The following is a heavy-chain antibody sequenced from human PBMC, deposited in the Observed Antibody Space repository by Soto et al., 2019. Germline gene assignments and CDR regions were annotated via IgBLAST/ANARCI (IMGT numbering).Heavy chain of an antibody. Sequence: ASETLSLTCTIFGGSIDSYYWSWIRQAPGKGLEWIGHISDRGTTTYSPSLGSRVTISVDTSRNLFSLKLSSVTVADTAVYFCARDRWASRANWFDPWGPGTQVTVSS. D-gene: IGHD3-16*01. CDR3: ARDRWASRANWFDP. J-gene: IGHJ5*02. CDR2: ISDRGTT. V-gene: IGHV4-59*12. CDR1: GGSIDSYY.